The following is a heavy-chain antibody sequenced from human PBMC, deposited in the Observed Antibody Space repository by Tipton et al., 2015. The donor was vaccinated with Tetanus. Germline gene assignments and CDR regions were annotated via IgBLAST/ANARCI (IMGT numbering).Heavy chain of an antibody. Sequence: SLRLSCAASGFTFSSYAMSWVRQAPGKGLEWVSAISGSGGSTYYADSVKGRFTISRDNSKNTLYLQMNSLRAEDTAVYYCAKMGDGYKAKDDYWGQGTLATVSS. CDR2: ISGSGGST. J-gene: IGHJ4*02. V-gene: IGHV3-23*01. CDR3: AKMGDGYKAKDDY. CDR1: GFTFSSYA. D-gene: IGHD5-24*01.